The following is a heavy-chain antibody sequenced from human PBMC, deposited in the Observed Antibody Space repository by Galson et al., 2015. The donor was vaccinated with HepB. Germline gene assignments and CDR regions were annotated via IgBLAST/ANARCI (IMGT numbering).Heavy chain of an antibody. CDR1: GYTFTGYY. J-gene: IGHJ4*02. Sequence: SVKVSCKASGYTFTGYYMHWVRQAPGQGLEWMGWINPNSGGTNFAQKFQGRVTMTRDTSISTAYMELSRLTSDDTAVYYCARSGSQDKHLRRVDYWGQGTLVTVSS. CDR3: ARSGSQDKHLRRVDY. V-gene: IGHV1-2*02. D-gene: IGHD2-15*01. CDR2: INPNSGGT.